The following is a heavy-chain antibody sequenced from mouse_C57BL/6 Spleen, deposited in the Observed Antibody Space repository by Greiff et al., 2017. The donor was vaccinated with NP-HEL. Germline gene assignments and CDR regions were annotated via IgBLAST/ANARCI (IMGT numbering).Heavy chain of an antibody. V-gene: IGHV5-17*01. CDR3: AQTGSDWYFEV. CDR2: ISSGSSTI. Sequence: EVMLVESGGGLVKPGGSLKLSCAASGFTFSDYGMHWVRQAPEKGLEWVAYISSGSSTIYYADTVKGRFTISRDNAKNTLFLQMTSLRSEDTAMYYCAQTGSDWYFEVWGTGTTVTVSS. D-gene: IGHD4-1*01. J-gene: IGHJ1*03. CDR1: GFTFSDYG.